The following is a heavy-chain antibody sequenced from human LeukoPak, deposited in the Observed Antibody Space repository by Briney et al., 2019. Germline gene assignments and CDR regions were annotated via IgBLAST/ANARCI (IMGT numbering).Heavy chain of an antibody. D-gene: IGHD2-15*01. Sequence: GGSLRLSCAASGFTFSNYWMHWVRQAPGKGLVWVSRINSDGSSTSYAGSVKGRFTISRDNAKNTLYMQMNSLRAEDTAVYYCARGGSGANDYWGQGTLVTVSS. CDR3: ARGGSGANDY. CDR2: INSDGSST. J-gene: IGHJ4*02. V-gene: IGHV3-74*01. CDR1: GFTFSNYW.